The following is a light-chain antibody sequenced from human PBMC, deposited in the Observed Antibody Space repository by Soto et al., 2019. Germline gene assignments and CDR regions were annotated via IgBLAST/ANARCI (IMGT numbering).Light chain of an antibody. J-gene: IGKJ5*01. CDR2: DAS. CDR3: QRYDSLPPT. Sequence: DIQMTQSPSSLSASVGDRVTITWQASRDIGKYLNWFQEKPGKAPKLLIYDASNLQTGVPSRFSGSGSGTDFTFTISSLQPEDFATYYCQRYDSLPPTFGQGTRLEIK. CDR1: RDIGKY. V-gene: IGKV1-33*01.